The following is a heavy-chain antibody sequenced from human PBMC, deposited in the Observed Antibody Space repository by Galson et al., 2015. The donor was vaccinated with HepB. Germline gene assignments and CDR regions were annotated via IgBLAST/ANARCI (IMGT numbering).Heavy chain of an antibody. V-gene: IGHV3-15*01. D-gene: IGHD4-17*01. CDR3: TTVDLSFGYGDEVD. Sequence: SLRLSCAASGFSFSNAWMSWVRQAPGKGLEWVVRIKSKTDGGTTDCAAPVKGRFTISRDDSKNTLYLQMNSLKTEDTAMYFCTTVDLSFGYGDEVDWGQGTLVTVSS. CDR2: IKSKTDGGTT. CDR1: GFSFSNAW. J-gene: IGHJ4*02.